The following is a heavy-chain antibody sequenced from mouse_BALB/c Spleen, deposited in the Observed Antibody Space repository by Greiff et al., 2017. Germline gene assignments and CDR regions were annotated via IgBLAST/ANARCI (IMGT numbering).Heavy chain of an antibody. D-gene: IGHD3-1*01. CDR2: ISSGGGST. J-gene: IGHJ3*01. Sequence: EVQLVESGGGLVKPGGSLKLSCAASGFAFTSYDMSWVRQSPGQRLEWVANISSGGGSTYYPDTVKGRCTISRDNAKNTLYLQKSSLKSEDTAIYYCARKGAARATLADWGEGTLVTVSA. V-gene: IGHV5-12-1*01. CDR3: ARKGAARATLAD. CDR1: GFAFTSYD.